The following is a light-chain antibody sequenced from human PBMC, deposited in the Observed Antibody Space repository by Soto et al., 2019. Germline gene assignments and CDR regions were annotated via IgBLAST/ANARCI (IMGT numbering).Light chain of an antibody. Sequence: EIVLTQSPGTLSLSPGQRATLACRASQSVSNRYLAWYQQKPGHAPRLLIYGASTRATGVPARFSGRGSGTEFTLTISSLQSEDFAVYYCQQYTNWPPNTFGQGTRLEIK. CDR1: QSVSNRY. CDR3: QQYTNWPPNT. CDR2: GAS. J-gene: IGKJ5*01. V-gene: IGKV3-15*01.